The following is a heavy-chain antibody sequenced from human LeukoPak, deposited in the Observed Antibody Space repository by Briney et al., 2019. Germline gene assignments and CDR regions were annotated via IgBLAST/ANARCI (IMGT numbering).Heavy chain of an antibody. Sequence: GGSLRLSCAASGFTFDDYAMHWVRQAPGKGLEWVSGISWNSGSIGYADSVKGRFTISRDNAKNSLYLQMNSLRAEDTALYYCAKGPGGSGWYGRGAFDIWGQGTIVTVSS. CDR2: ISWNSGSI. J-gene: IGHJ3*02. CDR3: AKGPGGSGWYGRGAFDI. CDR1: GFTFDDYA. V-gene: IGHV3-9*01. D-gene: IGHD6-19*01.